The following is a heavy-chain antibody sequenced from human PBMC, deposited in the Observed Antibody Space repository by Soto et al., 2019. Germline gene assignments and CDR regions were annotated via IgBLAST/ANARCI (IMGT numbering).Heavy chain of an antibody. D-gene: IGHD6-13*01. Sequence: EVQLVESGGGLDQPGGPLRLSCAAPGFTFSSHTRNWVRQAPGKGLEWVSHISSSSSTIYYADSVKGRFIICRDNAKNSLYLQMNSLRDEDTAVYYCARGHSSSWYYFDYWGQGTLVTVSS. V-gene: IGHV3-48*02. CDR1: GFTFSSHT. CDR3: ARGHSSSWYYFDY. CDR2: ISSSSSTI. J-gene: IGHJ4*02.